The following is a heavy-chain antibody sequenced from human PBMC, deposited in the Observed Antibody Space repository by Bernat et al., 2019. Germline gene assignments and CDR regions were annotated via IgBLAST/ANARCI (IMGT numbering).Heavy chain of an antibody. V-gene: IGHV3-21*05. Sequence: EVQLVESGGGLVKPGGSLRLSCAASGFTFSSYRMNWVRQAPGKGLEWVSYISSSSSYIYYADSVKGRFTISRDNAKNSLYLQMNSLRAEDTAVYYCARDAVAVAGTEGLFDYWGQGTLVTVSS. CDR2: ISSSSSYI. CDR1: GFTFSSYR. J-gene: IGHJ4*02. D-gene: IGHD6-19*01. CDR3: ARDAVAVAGTEGLFDY.